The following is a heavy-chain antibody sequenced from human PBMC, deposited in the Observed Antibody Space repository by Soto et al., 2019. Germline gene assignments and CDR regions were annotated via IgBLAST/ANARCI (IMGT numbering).Heavy chain of an antibody. J-gene: IGHJ4*02. Sequence: EVQLVESGGGLVKPGGSLRLSCAASGFPFTAYSMLWVRQAPGKGLQWDSSISSDNYYIYYAESVKGRFTIARNNAKYSLFLQRDSLSVEDTAVDYCARCRTCSGAYCYGGADYWAQGVLVSVS. CDR2: ISSDNYYI. D-gene: IGHD2-15*01. CDR3: ARCRTCSGAYCYGGADY. V-gene: IGHV3-21*06. CDR1: GFPFTAYS.